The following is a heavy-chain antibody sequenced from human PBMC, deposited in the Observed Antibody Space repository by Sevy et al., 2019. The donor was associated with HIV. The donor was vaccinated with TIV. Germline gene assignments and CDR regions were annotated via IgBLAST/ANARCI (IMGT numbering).Heavy chain of an antibody. J-gene: IGHJ4*02. CDR1: GGSTSLYY. CDR3: AGAPLISLDILGATPVFDS. CDR2: IYFTGST. Sequence: SETLSLTCTVSGGSTSLYYWSWIRQPPGKGLEWIGYIYFTGSTDYNPSLKSRVTISLDTSKNQFSLKLTSVTAADTAVYYWAGAPLISLDILGATPVFDSWGQGTPVTVSS. D-gene: IGHD1-26*01. V-gene: IGHV4-59*13.